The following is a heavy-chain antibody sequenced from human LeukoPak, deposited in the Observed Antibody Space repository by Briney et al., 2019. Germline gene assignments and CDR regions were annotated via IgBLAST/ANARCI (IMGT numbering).Heavy chain of an antibody. J-gene: IGHJ4*02. CDR1: GGSISSYY. CDR2: LFYSGST. CDR3: ARGSGQWGFDS. D-gene: IGHD3-10*01. Sequence: ASETLSLTCTVSGGSISSYYWSWIRQPPGKGLEWIAYLFYSGSTDYNPSLESRVTISVDTSKNQFSLKLSSVTAADTAVYYCARGSGQWGFDSWGQGTLVTVSS. V-gene: IGHV4-59*01.